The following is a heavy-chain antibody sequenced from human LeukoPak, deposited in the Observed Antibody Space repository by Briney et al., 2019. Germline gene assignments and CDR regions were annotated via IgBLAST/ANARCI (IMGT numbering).Heavy chain of an antibody. V-gene: IGHV1-46*01. D-gene: IGHD5-12*01. CDR3: ASGSSPHGGYSGYDSLYYYYYMDV. J-gene: IGHJ6*03. Sequence: GASVKVSCKASGYTFTSYYMRWVRQAPGQGLEWMGIINPSGGSTSYAQKFQGRVTMTRDTSTSTVYMELSSLRSEDTAVYYCASGSSPHGGYSGYDSLYYYYYMDVWGKGTTVTISS. CDR1: GYTFTSYY. CDR2: INPSGGST.